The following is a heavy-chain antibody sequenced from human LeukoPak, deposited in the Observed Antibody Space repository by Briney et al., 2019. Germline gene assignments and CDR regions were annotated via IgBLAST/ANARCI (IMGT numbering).Heavy chain of an antibody. V-gene: IGHV1-2*02. CDR3: ARERGYCVSSSCYTSDAFDI. CDR1: GYTFTGYS. CDR2: INPIGGGT. J-gene: IGHJ3*02. Sequence: GASVKVSCKTSGYTFTGYSIHWVRQAPGHGLEWMGWINPIGGGTIYAQRVQGRVTMTRDTSISTAYMEVNRLRSDDTAVYYCARERGYCVSSSCYTSDAFDIWGQGTMVTVSS. D-gene: IGHD2-2*02.